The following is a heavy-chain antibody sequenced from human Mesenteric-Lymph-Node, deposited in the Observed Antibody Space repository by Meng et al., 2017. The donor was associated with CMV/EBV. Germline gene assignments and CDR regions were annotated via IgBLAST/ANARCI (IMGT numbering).Heavy chain of an antibody. J-gene: IGHJ4*02. CDR2: MSYDGSNK. V-gene: IGHV3-30-3*01. CDR1: GFMFTSYA. CDR3: ARDQGRDTSGYYLFDY. D-gene: IGHD3-22*01. Sequence: GESLKISCAASGFMFTSYAMHWVRQAPGKGLEWVAIMSYDGSNKYYPDSVKGRFTISRDNSKNTLYLQMDSLRAEDTAVYYCARDQGRDTSGYYLFDYWGQGTLVTVSS.